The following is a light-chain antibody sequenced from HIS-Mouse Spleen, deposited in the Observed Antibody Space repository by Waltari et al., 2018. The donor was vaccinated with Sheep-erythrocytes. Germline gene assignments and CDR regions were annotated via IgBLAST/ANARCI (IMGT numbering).Light chain of an antibody. V-gene: IGLV2-23*01. CDR1: SSDVGSYNL. CDR2: EGS. Sequence: QSALTQPASVSGSPGQSIPIPCTGTSSDVGSYNLVSWYQRHPGKAPKLMIYEGSKRPSGVSNRFSGSKSGNTASLTISGLQAEDEADYYCCSYAGSSTLVFGGGTKLTVL. J-gene: IGLJ2*01. CDR3: CSYAGSSTLV.